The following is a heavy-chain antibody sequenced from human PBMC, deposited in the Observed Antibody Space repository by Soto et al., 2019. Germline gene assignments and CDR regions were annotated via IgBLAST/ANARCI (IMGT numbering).Heavy chain of an antibody. V-gene: IGHV1-18*01. CDR1: GYTFTNYG. Sequence: ASVKVSCKASGYTFTNYGISWVRQAPGQGPEWMGWISGYNGNTKFAPKLQGRVTMTTDSSTSTVYMELRNLRSDDTAIYYCARGGSSWSAEYYQHWGLGTLVTVPS. CDR3: ARGGSSWSAEYYQH. J-gene: IGHJ1*01. CDR2: ISGYNGNT. D-gene: IGHD6-13*01.